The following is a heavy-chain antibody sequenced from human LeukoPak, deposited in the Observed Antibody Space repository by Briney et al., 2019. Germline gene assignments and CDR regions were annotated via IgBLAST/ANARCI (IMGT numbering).Heavy chain of an antibody. Sequence: SQTLSLTCTVSGGSISSSDYYWSWIRQPPGKGLEWIGYIDYSGSTYYNPSLKSRVTISLDTSKNQFSLRLTSVTAADTAVYYCARGLAAAAHDYWGQGTLVTVSS. CDR3: ARGLAAAAHDY. D-gene: IGHD6-13*01. V-gene: IGHV4-30-4*08. CDR1: GGSISSSDYY. CDR2: IDYSGST. J-gene: IGHJ4*02.